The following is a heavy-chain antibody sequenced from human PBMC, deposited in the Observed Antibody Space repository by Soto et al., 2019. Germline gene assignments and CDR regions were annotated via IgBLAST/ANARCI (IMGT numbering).Heavy chain of an antibody. J-gene: IGHJ6*02. CDR3: ARLRISAFWYEEGYGMDV. Sequence: PSETLSLTCTVSGGSISSSSYYWGWIRQPPGKGLEWIGSIYYSGSTYYNPSLKSRVTISVDTSKNQFSLKLSSVTAADTAVYYCARLRISAFWYEEGYGMDVWGQGTTVT. D-gene: IGHD3-3*01. CDR1: GGSISSSSYY. V-gene: IGHV4-39*01. CDR2: IYYSGST.